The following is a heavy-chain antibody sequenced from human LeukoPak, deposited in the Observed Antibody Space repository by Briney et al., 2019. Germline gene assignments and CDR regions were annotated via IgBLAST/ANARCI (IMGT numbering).Heavy chain of an antibody. CDR3: ARGAFVWQLVPRDWFDP. CDR1: GGSISSSTYY. J-gene: IGHJ5*02. V-gene: IGHV4-39*01. Sequence: PSETLSLTCTVSGGSISSSTYYWGWIRQPPGKGLEWIESIYYSGGTYYNPSLKSRVTISVDTSKNQFSLKLSSVTAADTAVYYCARGAFVWQLVPRDWFDPWGQGTLVTVSS. CDR2: IYYSGGT. D-gene: IGHD6-6*01.